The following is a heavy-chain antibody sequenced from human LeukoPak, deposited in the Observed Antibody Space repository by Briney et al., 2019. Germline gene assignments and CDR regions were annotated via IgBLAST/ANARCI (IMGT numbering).Heavy chain of an antibody. Sequence: ASVKVSCKASGYTFTSYDINWVRQATGQGLEWMGWMNPNSGNTGYAQKFQGRVTMTRDMSTSTVYMELSSLRSEDTAVYYCAREFRGYSGYGPGYWGQGTLVTVSS. D-gene: IGHD5-12*01. J-gene: IGHJ4*02. CDR1: GYTFTSYD. CDR3: AREFRGYSGYGPGY. V-gene: IGHV1-8*01. CDR2: MNPNSGNT.